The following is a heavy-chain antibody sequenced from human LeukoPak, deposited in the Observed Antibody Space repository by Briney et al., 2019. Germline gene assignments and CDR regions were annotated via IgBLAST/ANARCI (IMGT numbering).Heavy chain of an antibody. J-gene: IGHJ4*02. CDR3: ARGRHDSSGYYNLDY. V-gene: IGHV1-2*02. D-gene: IGHD3-22*01. CDR2: INPNSGGT. CDR1: GYTFTGYY. Sequence: ASVKVSCKASGYTFTGYYMHWVRQAPAQGLEWMGWINPNSGGTNYAQKFQGRVTMTRDTSISTAYMELSRLRSDDTAVYYCARGRHDSSGYYNLDYWGQGTLVTVSS.